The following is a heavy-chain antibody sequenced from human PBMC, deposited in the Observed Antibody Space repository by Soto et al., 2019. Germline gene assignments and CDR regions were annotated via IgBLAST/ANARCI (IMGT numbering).Heavy chain of an antibody. CDR2: INHRGST. D-gene: IGHD3-3*01. CDR1: GGSLSGYF. CDR3: ARYHYYDFWVCSRHYMVA. J-gene: IGHJ6*03. V-gene: IGHV4-34*01. Sequence: QVHLEQWGAGLLKPSETLSLTCAVYGGSLSGYFWSWVRQPPGKGLEWIGEINHRGSTNYNPSLKSRLTISADTSKHQFSLRLSSVTAADSAIYYCARYHYYDFWVCSRHYMVALGRGTKVTVSS.